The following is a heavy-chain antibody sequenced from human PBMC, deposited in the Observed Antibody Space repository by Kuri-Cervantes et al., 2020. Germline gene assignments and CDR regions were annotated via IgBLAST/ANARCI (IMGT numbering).Heavy chain of an antibody. J-gene: IGHJ4*02. D-gene: IGHD7-27*01. CDR2: IYSGGST. CDR3: ASLVGNWGLYGY. V-gene: IGHV3-53*01. Sequence: GGSLRLSCAASGFTFSDYYMSWIRQAPGKGLEWVSVIYSGGSTYYADSVKGRFTISRDNSKNTLYLQMNSLRAEDTAVYYCASLVGNWGLYGYWGQGTLVTVSS. CDR1: GFTFSDYY.